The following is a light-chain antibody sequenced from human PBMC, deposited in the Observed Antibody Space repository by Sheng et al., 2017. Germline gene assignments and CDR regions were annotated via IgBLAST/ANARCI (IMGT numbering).Light chain of an antibody. CDR2: AAS. CDR3: QHYDDWPYT. J-gene: IGKJ2*01. Sequence: EIVMTQSPATLSVSPGERATLSCWASESVGSDLAWYQQKPGQPPRLLIYAASTRATDIPDTFSGSGSGTEFALTISSLQSEDSAVYYCQHYDDWPYTFGPGTNWRS. CDR1: ESVGSD. V-gene: IGKV3-15*01.